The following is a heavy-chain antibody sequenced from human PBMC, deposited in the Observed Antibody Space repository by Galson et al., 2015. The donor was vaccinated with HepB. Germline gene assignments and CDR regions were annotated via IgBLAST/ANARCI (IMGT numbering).Heavy chain of an antibody. CDR3: ARESTRSGNYYTLDY. J-gene: IGHJ4*02. Sequence: SVKVSCKASRYTFPNYGVSWVRQAPGQGLEWMGWISPNTGNTNYARKLRGRVTMTTDTSTSTAYMELRSLRSDDTAVYYCARESTRSGNYYTLDYWGQGTLVTVSS. D-gene: IGHD1-26*01. CDR1: RYTFPNYG. V-gene: IGHV1-18*01. CDR2: ISPNTGNT.